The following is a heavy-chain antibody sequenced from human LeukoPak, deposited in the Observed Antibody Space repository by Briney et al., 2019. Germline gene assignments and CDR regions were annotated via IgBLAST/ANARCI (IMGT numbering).Heavy chain of an antibody. Sequence: PGGSLRLSCAVSGFTFSSYEMNWVRQAPGKGPEWVSYISSSGNTIYYADSVKGRFTISRDNAKNSLYLQMNSLRAEDTAVYYCAKGSSGSYQSSDYWGQGTLVTASS. V-gene: IGHV3-48*03. J-gene: IGHJ4*02. CDR2: ISSSGNTI. CDR1: GFTFSSYE. CDR3: AKGSSGSYQSSDY. D-gene: IGHD1-26*01.